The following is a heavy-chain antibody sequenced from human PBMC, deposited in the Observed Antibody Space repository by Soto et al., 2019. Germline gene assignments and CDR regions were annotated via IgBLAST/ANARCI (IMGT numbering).Heavy chain of an antibody. CDR3: ARDLYLGIAARIGYYFDY. D-gene: IGHD2-15*01. V-gene: IGHV3-21*01. CDR2: ISSSSSYI. J-gene: IGHJ4*02. CDR1: GFTFSSYS. Sequence: GGSLRLSCAASGFTFSSYSMNWVRQAPGKGLEWVSSISSSSSYIYYADSVKGRFTISRDNAKNSLYLQMNSLRAEDTAVYYCARDLYLGIAARIGYYFDYWGQGTLVTVSS.